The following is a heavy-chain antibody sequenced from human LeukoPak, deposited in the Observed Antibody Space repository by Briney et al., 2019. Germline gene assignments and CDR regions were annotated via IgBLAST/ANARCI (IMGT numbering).Heavy chain of an antibody. CDR3: ARYDLYSSGHYYYGMDV. D-gene: IGHD6-19*01. CDR2: INHSGST. J-gene: IGHJ6*02. CDR1: GGSFSGYY. V-gene: IGHV4-34*01. Sequence: SETLSLTCAVYGGSFSGYYWSWIRQPPGKELEWIGEINHSGSTNYNPSLKSRVTISVDTSKNQFSLKLSSVTAADTAVYYCARYDLYSSGHYYYGMDVWGQGTTVTVSS.